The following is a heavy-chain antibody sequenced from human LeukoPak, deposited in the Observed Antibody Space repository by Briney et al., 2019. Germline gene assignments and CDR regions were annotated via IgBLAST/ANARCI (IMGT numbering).Heavy chain of an antibody. CDR2: ISSNGGSR. J-gene: IGHJ4*02. Sequence: GGSLRLSCAASGFTFSSYAMHWVRQAPGKGLEYVSAISSNGGSRYYAKSVKGRFTISRDNSKNTLYLQMGSLRAEDMAVYYCAKPAKTDYADYWGQGTLVTVSS. CDR1: GFTFSSYA. D-gene: IGHD1-14*01. V-gene: IGHV3-64*01. CDR3: AKPAKTDYADY.